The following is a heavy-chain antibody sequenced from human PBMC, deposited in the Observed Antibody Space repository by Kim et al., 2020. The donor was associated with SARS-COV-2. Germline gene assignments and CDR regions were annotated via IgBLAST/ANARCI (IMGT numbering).Heavy chain of an antibody. J-gene: IGHJ4*02. CDR1: GGSISSGGYS. V-gene: IGHV4-30-2*01. CDR3: ASTRYGSGSLFDY. D-gene: IGHD3-10*01. CDR2: IYYSGST. Sequence: SETLSLTCAVSGGSISSGGYSWSWIRQPPGKGLEWIGYIYYSGSTYYNPSLKSRVTISVDRSKNQFSLKLSSVTAADTAVYYCASTRYGSGSLFDYWGQG.